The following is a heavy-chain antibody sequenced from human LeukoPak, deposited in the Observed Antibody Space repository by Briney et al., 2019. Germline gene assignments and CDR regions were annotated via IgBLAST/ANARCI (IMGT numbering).Heavy chain of an antibody. CDR1: GFTFSSYG. D-gene: IGHD3-22*01. CDR3: AKDHYDSSGTFDY. V-gene: IGHV3-30*18. CDR2: ISYDGSNK. Sequence: GRSLRLSCAASGFTFSSYGMHWVRQAPGKGLEWVAVISYDGSNKYYADSVKGRFTISRDNSKNTLYLQMNSPRAEDTAVYYCAKDHYDSSGTFDYWGQGTLVTVSS. J-gene: IGHJ4*02.